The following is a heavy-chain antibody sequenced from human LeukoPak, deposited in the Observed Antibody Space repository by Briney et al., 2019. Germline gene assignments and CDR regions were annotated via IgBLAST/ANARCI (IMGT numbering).Heavy chain of an antibody. CDR1: GFTFSTYS. CDR3: ARGSSSTGDY. J-gene: IGHJ4*02. V-gene: IGHV3-21*01. CDR2: ISSSSSYI. D-gene: IGHD6-13*01. Sequence: PGGSLRLSCVDSGFTFSTYSMNWVRQAPGKGLEWVSSISSSSSYIYYGDSVKGRFTISRDNAKNSLYLQMNSLRAEDTAVYYCARGSSSTGDYWGQGTLVTVSS.